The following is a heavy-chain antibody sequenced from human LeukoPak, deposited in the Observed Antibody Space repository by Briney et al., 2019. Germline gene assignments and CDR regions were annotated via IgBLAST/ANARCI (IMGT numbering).Heavy chain of an antibody. J-gene: IGHJ4*02. CDR3: ARDFGDCSSTSCSGSVYFDY. D-gene: IGHD2-2*01. Sequence: PGGSLRLTCAASGFTFSSYWMHWVRQAPGKGLVWVSRINSDGSSTSYADSVKGRFTISRDNAKNTLYLQMNSLSAEDTAVYYCARDFGDCSSTSCSGSVYFDYWGQGTLVTVSS. CDR2: INSDGSST. V-gene: IGHV3-74*01. CDR1: GFTFSSYW.